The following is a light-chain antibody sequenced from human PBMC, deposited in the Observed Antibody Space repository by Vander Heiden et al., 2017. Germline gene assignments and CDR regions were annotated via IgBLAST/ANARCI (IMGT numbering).Light chain of an antibody. CDR3: QSSDNSLSGWV. CDR1: RSNIGSVYN. J-gene: IGLJ3*02. CDR2: DNN. V-gene: IGLV1-40*01. Sequence: QSVLTQPPSVSGAPGQRVTISCTGTRSNIGSVYNVHWYQKLPGTAPKLLIYDNNNRPSGVPDRFSGSKSATSASLAITGLQAEDEADYDCQSSDNSLSGWVLGGGTKL.